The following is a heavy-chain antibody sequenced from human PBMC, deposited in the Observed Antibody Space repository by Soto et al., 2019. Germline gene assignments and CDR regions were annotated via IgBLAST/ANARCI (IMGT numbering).Heavy chain of an antibody. D-gene: IGHD3-10*01. J-gene: IGHJ4*02. CDR1: GGTFSSYT. CDR3: AWGSEGYYFDY. CDR2: IIPILGIA. V-gene: IGHV1-69*02. Sequence: QVQLVQSGAEVKKPGSSVKVSCKASGGTFSSYTISWVRQAPGQGLEWMGRIIPILGIANYAQKFQGRVTXTXXKSTSPDYMELGSLRSEDTAVYYGAWGSEGYYFDYWGQGTLVTVSS.